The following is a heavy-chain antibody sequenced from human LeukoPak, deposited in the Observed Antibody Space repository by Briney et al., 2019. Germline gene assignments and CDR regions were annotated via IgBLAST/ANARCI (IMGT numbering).Heavy chain of an antibody. CDR1: GFTFSSYG. D-gene: IGHD3-16*02. Sequence: GGSLRLSCAASGFTFSSYGMHWVRQAPGKGLEWVAVISYDGSNKYYADSVKGRFTISRDNSKNTLYLQMNSLRAEDTAVYYCAKDSLFLGELSSYFDYWGQGTPVTVSS. V-gene: IGHV3-30*18. CDR3: AKDSLFLGELSSYFDY. CDR2: ISYDGSNK. J-gene: IGHJ4*02.